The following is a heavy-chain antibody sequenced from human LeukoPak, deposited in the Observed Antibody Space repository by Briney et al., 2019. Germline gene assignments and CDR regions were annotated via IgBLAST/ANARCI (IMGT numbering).Heavy chain of an antibody. CDR2: IYSDGDKT. J-gene: IGHJ4*02. V-gene: IGHV3-21*01. D-gene: IGHD1-26*01. Sequence: PGGSLRLSCQASGFTFSRYSMNWVRQAPGKGPEWVSTIYSDGDKTYYADAVEGRFTISRDNSKNTLYLQMNSLRAEDTAVNYCGRHGEGATIDNWGQGTLVTVSS. CDR3: GRHGEGATIDN. CDR1: GFTFSRYS.